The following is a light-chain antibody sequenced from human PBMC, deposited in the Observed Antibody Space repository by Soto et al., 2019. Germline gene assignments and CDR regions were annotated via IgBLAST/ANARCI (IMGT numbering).Light chain of an antibody. J-gene: IGKJ1*01. CDR2: KAS. V-gene: IGKV1-5*03. CDR1: QTISSW. CDR3: QHSNSYSEA. Sequence: IQMTQSPSNLSGSVGDRVTITCRASQTISSWLAWYQQKPGKAPKLLIYKASTLKSGVPSRFSGSVSGTEGTITISSLKPDDGSTYDCQHSNSYSEAFGQGTKVDIK.